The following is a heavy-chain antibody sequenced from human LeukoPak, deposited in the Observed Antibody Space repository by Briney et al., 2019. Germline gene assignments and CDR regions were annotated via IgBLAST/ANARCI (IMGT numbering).Heavy chain of an antibody. Sequence: ASVKVSCKASGYTLTDYYIHWVRQAPGQRLEWMGWINPHIGDTTYEQKFQGRVTMTRDTSISTASMEVRSPASDDSATYYCARVGGGDAFDIWGQGTMVTVSS. CDR2: INPHIGDT. D-gene: IGHD3-16*01. V-gene: IGHV1-2*02. CDR1: GYTLTDYY. J-gene: IGHJ3*02. CDR3: ARVGGGDAFDI.